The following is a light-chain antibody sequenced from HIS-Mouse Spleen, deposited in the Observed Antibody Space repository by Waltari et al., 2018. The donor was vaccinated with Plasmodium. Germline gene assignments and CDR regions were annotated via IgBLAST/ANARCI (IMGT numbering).Light chain of an antibody. CDR3: QQYNNWSFT. V-gene: IGKV3-15*01. CDR1: QSVSSN. J-gene: IGKJ3*01. CDR2: GAS. Sequence: EILMTQSPATQSVSPGQRATLSCRASQSVSSNLAWYQQKPGQAPRLLIYGASTRATGIPARFSGSGSGTEFTLTISSLQSEDFAVYYCQQYNNWSFTFGPGTKVDIK.